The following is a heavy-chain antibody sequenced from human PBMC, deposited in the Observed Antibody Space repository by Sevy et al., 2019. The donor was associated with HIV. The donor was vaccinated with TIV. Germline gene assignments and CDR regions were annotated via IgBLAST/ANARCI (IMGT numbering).Heavy chain of an antibody. CDR1: GFTFSSYD. J-gene: IGHJ6*02. CDR2: ISYDGSSK. V-gene: IGHV3-30*03. Sequence: GGSLRLSCAASGFTFSSYDMHCVRQAPGKGLEGVAVISYDGSSKHYADSVKGRFTIARDNEKSTLYLLMNSLRAEDAAVFYCAAVEVTFAGDPSGNHHFMDVWGQGTTVTVSS. D-gene: IGHD3-16*01. CDR3: AAVEVTFAGDPSGNHHFMDV.